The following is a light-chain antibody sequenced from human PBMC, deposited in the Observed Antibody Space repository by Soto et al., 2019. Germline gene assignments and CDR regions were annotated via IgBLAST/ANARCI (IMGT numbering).Light chain of an antibody. CDR3: LQYYDYPWT. CDR1: QSISSY. J-gene: IGKJ1*01. Sequence: IQMTQSPSSLSASVGDRVTITCRASQSISSYLNWYQQKPGKAPKLLIYAASSLQSGVPSRFSGSGSGTDFTLTISSLQPEDFATYYCLQYYDYPWTFGQGTKVDIK. V-gene: IGKV1-39*01. CDR2: AAS.